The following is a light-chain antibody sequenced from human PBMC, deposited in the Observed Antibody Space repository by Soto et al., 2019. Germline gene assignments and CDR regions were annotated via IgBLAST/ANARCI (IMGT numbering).Light chain of an antibody. CDR3: QQSYGTSIT. J-gene: IGKJ5*01. Sequence: DIQMTQSPSSLSASVGDRVTISCRASQSISGYLNWHQQKPGKAPKLLISAASSLQSGVPSRFSGSGFGTDFTLTISNLQPEDFATYYCQQSYGTSITFGQGTRLEIK. CDR2: AAS. V-gene: IGKV1-39*01. CDR1: QSISGY.